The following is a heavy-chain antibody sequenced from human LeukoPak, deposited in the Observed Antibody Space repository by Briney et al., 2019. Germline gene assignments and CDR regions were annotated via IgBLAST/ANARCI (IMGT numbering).Heavy chain of an antibody. CDR3: ARGAGTMRGWFDS. Sequence: GGSLRLSCAASGFTFSSYAMSWVRQAPGRGLEWVSAISGSGGSTYYVDSVKGRFTISRDNSKNTLYLQMNSQRAEDTAVYFCARGAGTMRGWFDSWGQGTLVTVSS. CDR1: GFTFSSYA. V-gene: IGHV3-23*01. D-gene: IGHD1-7*01. J-gene: IGHJ5*01. CDR2: ISGSGGST.